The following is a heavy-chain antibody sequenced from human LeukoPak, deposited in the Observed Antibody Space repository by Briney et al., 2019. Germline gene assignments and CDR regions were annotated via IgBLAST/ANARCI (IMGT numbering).Heavy chain of an antibody. CDR1: GFTFSSYA. Sequence: GGSLRLSCAASGFTFSSYAMHWVRQAPGKGLEWVAVISYDGSNKYYADSVKGRFTISRDNSKNTLYLQMNSLRAEDTAVYYCARGLLWSEAFDYWGQGTLVTVSS. CDR2: ISYDGSNK. CDR3: ARGLLWSEAFDY. D-gene: IGHD3-10*01. V-gene: IGHV3-30-3*01. J-gene: IGHJ4*02.